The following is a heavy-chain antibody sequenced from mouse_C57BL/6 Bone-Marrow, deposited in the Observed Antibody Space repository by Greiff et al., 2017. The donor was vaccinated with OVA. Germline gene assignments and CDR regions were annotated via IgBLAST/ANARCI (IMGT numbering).Heavy chain of an antibody. Sequence: VHLVESGAELVKPGASVKMSCKASGYTFTSYWITWVKQRPGQGLEWIGDIYPGSGSTNYNEKFKSKATLTVDTSSSTAYMQLSSLTSEDSAVYYCARTDYYGSSHDYWGQGTTLTVSS. CDR2: IYPGSGST. CDR3: ARTDYYGSSHDY. D-gene: IGHD1-1*01. V-gene: IGHV1-55*01. J-gene: IGHJ2*01. CDR1: GYTFTSYW.